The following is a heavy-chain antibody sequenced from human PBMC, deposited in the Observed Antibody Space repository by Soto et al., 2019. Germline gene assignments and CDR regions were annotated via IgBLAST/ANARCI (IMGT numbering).Heavy chain of an antibody. CDR2: IYYSGST. Sequence: SETLSLTCTVSGGSINSGDHYWSWLRQPPGKGLEWIGYIYYSGSTYHNPSLKSRLAISIDTSKNQFSLTLTSVTAADTAVYYCAREEALIVVPTGGIDYSFDSWGQGTLVTV. V-gene: IGHV4-30-4*01. D-gene: IGHD3-22*01. J-gene: IGHJ4*02. CDR3: AREEALIVVPTGGIDYSFDS. CDR1: GGSINSGDHY.